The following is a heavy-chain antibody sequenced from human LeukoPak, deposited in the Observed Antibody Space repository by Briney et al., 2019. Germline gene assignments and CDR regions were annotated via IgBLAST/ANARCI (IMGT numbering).Heavy chain of an antibody. CDR1: GFAFSSYA. D-gene: IGHD3-10*01. J-gene: IGHJ5*02. V-gene: IGHV3-30*04. Sequence: GGSLRLSCAASGFAFSSYAMHWVRQAPGKGLEWVAIISYDGITEDSSDSVKGRFSISRDNFKNTLFLQMNGLRDEDTAVYYCAKPLMRDIWFGESWGQGTLVTVSS. CDR2: ISYDGITE. CDR3: AKPLMRDIWFGES.